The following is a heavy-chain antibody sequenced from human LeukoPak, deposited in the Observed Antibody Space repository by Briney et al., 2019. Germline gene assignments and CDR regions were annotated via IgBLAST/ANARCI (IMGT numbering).Heavy chain of an antibody. CDR1: GGSTMSDNCY. V-gene: IGHV4-39*07. J-gene: IGHJ6*02. D-gene: IGHD2-21*02. CDR3: ARDRYCGGDCFKRYYGMYV. CDR2: IYYSGST. Sequence: SETLSLTCSVSGGSTMSDNCYWAWIRQPPGKGLEWIASIYYSGSTNYNPSLKSRVTISVDTSKNQFSLKLSSVTAADTTVYYCARDRYCGGDCFKRYYGMYVWGQGTSVTVSS.